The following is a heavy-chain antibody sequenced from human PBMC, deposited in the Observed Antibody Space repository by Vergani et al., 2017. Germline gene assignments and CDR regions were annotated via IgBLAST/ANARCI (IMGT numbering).Heavy chain of an antibody. V-gene: IGHV1-46*03. D-gene: IGHD3-9*01. Sequence: QVQLVQSGAEVGKPGASVKISCKASGYTFTAYYIHWVRQAPEQGLEWVGVISPDGFSTFYAQKFQGRVTITRDTSTSTVYVEVTSLRSDDTAVYYCAREPPLTGFLDYWGQGTQVTVSS. CDR2: ISPDGFST. CDR3: AREPPLTGFLDY. J-gene: IGHJ4*02. CDR1: GYTFTAYY.